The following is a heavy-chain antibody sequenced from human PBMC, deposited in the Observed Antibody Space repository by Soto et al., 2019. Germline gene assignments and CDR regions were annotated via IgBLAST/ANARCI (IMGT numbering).Heavy chain of an antibody. CDR3: ATHGATTMARGAMKHYYYGMDV. CDR1: GGIFSSFT. V-gene: IGHV1-69*06. J-gene: IGHJ6*02. CDR2: IIPIFDTP. Sequence: SVKVSCKDSGGIFSSFTISWVRQGPGQGIEWLGGIIPIFDTPTYAQNFQGRVTITADKSTNTVYMELSSLRSEDTAVYYCATHGATTMARGAMKHYYYGMDVWGQGTTITVSS. D-gene: IGHD3-10*01.